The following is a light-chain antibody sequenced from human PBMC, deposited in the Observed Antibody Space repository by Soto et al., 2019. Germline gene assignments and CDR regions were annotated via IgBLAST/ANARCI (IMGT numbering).Light chain of an antibody. CDR3: ASWDDRLKVVV. CDR2: FDA. Sequence: QSVLTQPPSVSEVLRQRVTISCSGSSSNIGNNGVHWYQQLPGKSPKRLISFDAVLSSGVSDRFSCSKSVTSGTLVINGLQSEDEADYYCASWDDRLKVVVFGGGTKLTVL. J-gene: IGLJ2*01. CDR1: SSNIGNNG. V-gene: IGLV1-36*01.